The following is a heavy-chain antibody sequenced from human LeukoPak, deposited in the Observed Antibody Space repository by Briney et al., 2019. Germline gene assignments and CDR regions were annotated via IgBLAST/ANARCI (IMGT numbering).Heavy chain of an antibody. V-gene: IGHV4-34*01. CDR2: INHSGST. CDR3: AGGGRRSVITVVVVAAKHWFDP. CDR1: GGSFSGYY. J-gene: IGHJ5*02. Sequence: PSETLSLTCAVYGGSFSGYYWSWIRQPPGKGLEWIGEINHSGSTNYSPSLKSRVTISVDTSKNQFSLKLSSVTAADTAVYYCAGGGRRSVITVVVVAAKHWFDPWGQGTLVTVSS. D-gene: IGHD2-15*01.